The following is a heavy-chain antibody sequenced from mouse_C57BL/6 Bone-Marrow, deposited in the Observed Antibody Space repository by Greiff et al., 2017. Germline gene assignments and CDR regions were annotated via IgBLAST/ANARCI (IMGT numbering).Heavy chain of an antibody. CDR2: IDPSDSYT. CDR1: GYTFTSYW. Sequence: QVQLQQPGAELVMPGASVKLSCKASGYTFTSYWMHWVKQRPGHGLEWIGEIDPSDSYTNYNQKFKGKSTLTVDKSSSTAYMQLSSLTSEDSAVYYCAREGAITTVVDWYFDVWGTGTTVTVSS. J-gene: IGHJ1*03. V-gene: IGHV1-69*01. CDR3: AREGAITTVVDWYFDV. D-gene: IGHD1-1*01.